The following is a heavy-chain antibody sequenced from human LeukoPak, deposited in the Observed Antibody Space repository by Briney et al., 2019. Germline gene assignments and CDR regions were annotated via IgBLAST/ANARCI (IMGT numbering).Heavy chain of an antibody. Sequence: GGSLRLSCTASGFTFGDYAMSWFRQAPGKGLEGVGFIRSKAYGGTTEYAASVKGRFTISIYDSKSIAYLQMNSLKTDDTAVYYCTRSYYYDSSGTAGYWGQGTLVTVSS. CDR2: IRSKAYGGTT. D-gene: IGHD3-22*01. J-gene: IGHJ4*02. CDR1: GFTFGDYA. V-gene: IGHV3-49*03. CDR3: TRSYYYDSSGTAGY.